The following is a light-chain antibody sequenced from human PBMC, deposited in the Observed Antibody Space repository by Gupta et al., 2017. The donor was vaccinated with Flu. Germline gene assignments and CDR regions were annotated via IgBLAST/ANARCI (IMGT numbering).Light chain of an antibody. Sequence: GDRVTITCRASQSISSYLNWYQQRPGKAPKLLIYAASSLQSGVPSRFSGSGSGTDFTLTISSLQPEEFATYYCQQSYSTPFTFGPGTKVEIK. J-gene: IGKJ3*01. CDR1: QSISSY. CDR3: QQSYSTPFT. V-gene: IGKV1-39*01. CDR2: AAS.